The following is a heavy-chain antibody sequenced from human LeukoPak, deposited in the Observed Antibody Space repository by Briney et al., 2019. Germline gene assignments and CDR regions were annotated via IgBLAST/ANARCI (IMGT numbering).Heavy chain of an antibody. D-gene: IGHD2-15*01. Sequence: GGSLRLSCAASGFTFSNYGMSWVRQASGKGLEWVSGITGSGGNTYYADSVKGRFTISRDNSKNTMYLQMNSLRAEDTAVYYCAKDLSYIAFGYWGQGTLVTVSS. CDR2: ITGSGGNT. J-gene: IGHJ4*02. CDR1: GFTFSNYG. V-gene: IGHV3-23*01. CDR3: AKDLSYIAFGY.